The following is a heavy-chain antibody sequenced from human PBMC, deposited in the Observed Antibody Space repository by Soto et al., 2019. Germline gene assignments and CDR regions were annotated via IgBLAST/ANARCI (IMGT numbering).Heavy chain of an antibody. CDR2: ISWNSGSI. J-gene: IGHJ4*02. D-gene: IGHD3-10*01. Sequence: GGSLRLSCAASGFTFDDYAMHWVRQAPGKGLEWVSGISWNSGSIGYADSVKGRFTISRDNAKNSLYLQMNSLRAEDTALYYCAKGLWFGEPGDYFDYWGQGTLVTVSS. V-gene: IGHV3-9*01. CDR1: GFTFDDYA. CDR3: AKGLWFGEPGDYFDY.